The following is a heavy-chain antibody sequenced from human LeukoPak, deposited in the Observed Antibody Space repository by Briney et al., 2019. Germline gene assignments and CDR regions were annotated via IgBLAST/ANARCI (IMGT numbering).Heavy chain of an antibody. CDR2: ISSSGSTI. D-gene: IGHD2/OR15-2a*01. V-gene: IGHV3-48*03. CDR1: GFTFSTYE. CDR3: ARDRGGNSGSFEY. J-gene: IGHJ4*02. Sequence: GGSLRLSCAASGFTFSTYEMNWVRQAPGKGLGWISYISSSGSTIYYADSVKGRFTISRDNAKNSLYLQMNSLRVEDTAIYYCARDRGGNSGSFEYWGQGSLVTVSS.